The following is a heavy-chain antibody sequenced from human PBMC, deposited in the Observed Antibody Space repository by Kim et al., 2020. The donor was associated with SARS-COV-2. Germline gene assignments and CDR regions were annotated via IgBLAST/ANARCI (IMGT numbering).Heavy chain of an antibody. Sequence: ASVKVSCKASGYTFSDHYIQWVRQAPGQGLEWMGRINPHTGGTDYAQMFQGRVTMSRYTAITAVYMALSSLRSDDTAGFFCARDYGTYYDFWGDYSSVWG. CDR3: ARDYGTYYDFWGDYSSV. CDR1: GYTFSDHY. D-gene: IGHD3-3*01. J-gene: IGHJ6*01. V-gene: IGHV1-2*06. CDR2: INPHTGGT.